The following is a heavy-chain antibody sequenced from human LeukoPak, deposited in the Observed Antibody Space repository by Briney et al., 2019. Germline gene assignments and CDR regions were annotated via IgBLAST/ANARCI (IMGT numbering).Heavy chain of an antibody. CDR1: GFAFVNHW. CDR2: IKQDGSEK. J-gene: IGHJ6*02. CDR3: ARDGFSLVRGVLRPSGMDV. D-gene: IGHD3-10*01. V-gene: IGHV3-7*01. Sequence: PGGSMRLSCAVSGFAFVNHWMTWVRQAPGKGLEWVANIKQDGSEKYYVDSVKGRFTISRDNAKNSLYLQMHSLRAEDTAVYYCARDGFSLVRGVLRPSGMDVWGQGTTVTVSS.